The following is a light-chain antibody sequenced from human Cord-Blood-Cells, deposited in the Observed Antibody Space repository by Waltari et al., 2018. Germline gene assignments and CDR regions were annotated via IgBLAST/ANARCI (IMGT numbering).Light chain of an antibody. V-gene: IGLV1-51*01. CDR3: GTWDSSLSAGV. J-gene: IGLJ3*02. Sequence: QSVLTQPPSVSAAPGQKVTISCSGSRSNIGNNYLPWYQQLPGTAPKLLIYDNNKRPSGIPDRFSGSKSGTSATLGITGLQTGDEADYYCGTWDSSLSAGVFGGGTKLTVL. CDR1: RSNIGNNY. CDR2: DNN.